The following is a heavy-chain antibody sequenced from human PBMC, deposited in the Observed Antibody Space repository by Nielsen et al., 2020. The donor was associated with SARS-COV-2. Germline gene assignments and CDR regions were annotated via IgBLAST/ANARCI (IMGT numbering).Heavy chain of an antibody. J-gene: IGHJ5*02. CDR2: ISGSGGST. CDR1: GFTFSSYA. Sequence: GESLKISCAASGFTFSSYAMSWVRQAPGKGLEWVSAISGSGGSTYYADSVKGRFTISRDNSKNTLYLQMNSLRAEDTAVYCCAGGTVTHPDLWGQGTLVTVSS. CDR3: AGGTVTHPDL. V-gene: IGHV3-23*01. D-gene: IGHD4-17*01.